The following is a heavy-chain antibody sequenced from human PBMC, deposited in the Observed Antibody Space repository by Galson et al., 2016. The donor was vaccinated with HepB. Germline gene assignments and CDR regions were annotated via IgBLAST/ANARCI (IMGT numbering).Heavy chain of an antibody. CDR3: AKGAYSLPENFQH. CDR2: ISGSGGTT. CDR1: GFTFSSYA. V-gene: IGHV3-23*01. Sequence: SLRLSCAASGFTFSSYAMNWVRQPPGKGLERVSSISGSGGTTYYADSLKGRFTISRDNSKSTLYLQMNSLRAEDTAVYYCAKGAYSLPENFQHWGQGTLVIVSS. J-gene: IGHJ1*01. D-gene: IGHD2-15*01.